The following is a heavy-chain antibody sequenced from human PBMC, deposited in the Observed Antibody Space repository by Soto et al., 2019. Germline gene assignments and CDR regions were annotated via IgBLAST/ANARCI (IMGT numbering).Heavy chain of an antibody. V-gene: IGHV3-15*07. CDR1: GFTFNNAW. D-gene: IGHD3-22*01. J-gene: IGHJ4*02. CDR2: IKSKTNGGTT. CDR3: LGDSSGYYPFDY. Sequence: GGSLRLSCAASGFTFNNAWMNWVRQAPGKGLEWVGRIKSKTNGGTTDYAAPVKGRFTISRDDSKNMLYLQMNSLKTEDTAVYYCLGDSSGYYPFDYWGQGTLVTVSS.